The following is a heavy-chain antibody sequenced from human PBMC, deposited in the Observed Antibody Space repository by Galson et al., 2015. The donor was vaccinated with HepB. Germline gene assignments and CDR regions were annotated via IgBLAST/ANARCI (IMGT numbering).Heavy chain of an antibody. CDR1: GFTFSSYD. D-gene: IGHD6-19*01. V-gene: IGHV3-13*01. CDR3: ARGFKYSSGWYTSYYYYMDV. Sequence: SLRLSCAAPGFTFSSYDMHWVRQATGKGLEWVSAIGTAGDTYYPGSVKGRFTISRENAKNSLYLQMNSLRAGDTAVYYCARGFKYSSGWYTSYYYYMDVWGKGTTVTVSS. CDR2: IGTAGDT. J-gene: IGHJ6*03.